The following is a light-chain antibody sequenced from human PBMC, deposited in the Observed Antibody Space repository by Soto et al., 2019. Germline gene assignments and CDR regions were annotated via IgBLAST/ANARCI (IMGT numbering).Light chain of an antibody. CDR2: KTS. J-gene: IGKJ1*01. Sequence: DIQMTQSPSTLSASVGDRVTITCWASHSISSLLAWYQQKPGKAPKLLIYKTSSLESGVPSRFSGSGSGTEFTLTISSLQPDDFATYYCQQYNSYPWTFGQGTKVDIK. CDR1: HSISSL. V-gene: IGKV1-5*03. CDR3: QQYNSYPWT.